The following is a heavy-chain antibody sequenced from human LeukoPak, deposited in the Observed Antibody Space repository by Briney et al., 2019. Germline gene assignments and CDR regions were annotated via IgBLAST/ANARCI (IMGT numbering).Heavy chain of an antibody. CDR2: IYYSGST. CDR1: GGSISSSSYY. V-gene: IGHV4-39*01. Sequence: PSETLSLTCTVSGGSISSSSYYRGWIRQPPGKGLEWIGSIYYSGSTYYNPSLKSRVTISVDTSKNQFSLKLSSVTAADTAVYYCASMPLWFGELLNPPDYWGQGTLVTVSS. J-gene: IGHJ4*02. CDR3: ASMPLWFGELLNPPDY. D-gene: IGHD3-10*01.